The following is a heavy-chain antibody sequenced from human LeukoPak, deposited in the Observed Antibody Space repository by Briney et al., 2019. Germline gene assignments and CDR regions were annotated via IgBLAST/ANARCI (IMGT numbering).Heavy chain of an antibody. V-gene: IGHV4-59*01. J-gene: IGHJ4*02. CDR2: IYYSGST. Sequence: SETLSLTCTVSGGSISSYYWSWIRQPPGEGLEWIGYIYYSGSTNYNPSLKSRVTISVDTSKNQFSLKLSSVTAADTAVYYCARAFTGLFDYWGQGTLVTVSS. D-gene: IGHD1-14*01. CDR3: ARAFTGLFDY. CDR1: GGSISSYY.